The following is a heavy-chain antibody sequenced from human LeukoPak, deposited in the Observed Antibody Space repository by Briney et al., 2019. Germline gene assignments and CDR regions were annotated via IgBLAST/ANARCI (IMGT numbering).Heavy chain of an antibody. CDR3: AKHLGSHSFLFYYMDV. CDR1: QFTFSRFA. V-gene: IGHV3-23*01. J-gene: IGHJ6*03. D-gene: IGHD2/OR15-2a*01. Sequence: GGSLRLSCEASQFTFSRFAMSWIRQAPGTGLEWVSTLSGSGTATYYADSVKGRFTTSRDNSKDTLYLQMDNLRADDTAIYYCAKHLGSHSFLFYYMDVWGTGTSVIVS. CDR2: LSGSGTAT.